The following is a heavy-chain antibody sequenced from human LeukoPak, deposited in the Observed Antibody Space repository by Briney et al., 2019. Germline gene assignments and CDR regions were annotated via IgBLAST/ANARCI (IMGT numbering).Heavy chain of an antibody. V-gene: IGHV1-18*01. J-gene: IGHJ4*02. CDR1: GYSFTCYG. CDR2: IRAYSGNT. CDR3: ASFRYYYDRSGCPPLDY. D-gene: IGHD3-22*01. Sequence: ASVTLSCKAAGYSFTCYGICLVRQAPGQGLEWLGWIRAYSGNTNDAQKLQGRATMATDTSTSTAYMELRSLRSEDTAVYYCASFRYYYDRSGCPPLDYWGQGTLVIVSS.